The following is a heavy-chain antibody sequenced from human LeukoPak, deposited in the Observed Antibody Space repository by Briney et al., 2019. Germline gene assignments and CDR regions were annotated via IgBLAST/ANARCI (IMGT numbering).Heavy chain of an antibody. D-gene: IGHD3-16*01. CDR1: GYTFTGYY. J-gene: IGHJ5*02. V-gene: IGHV1-2*02. CDR3: ATSVGGFGTHNWFDP. Sequence: ASVKVSCKASGYTFTGYYMHWVRQAPGQGLEWMGWINPNSGGTNYALKFQGRVTMTRDTSISTAYMELSRLRSDDTAVYYCATSVGGFGTHNWFDPWGQGTLVTVSS. CDR2: INPNSGGT.